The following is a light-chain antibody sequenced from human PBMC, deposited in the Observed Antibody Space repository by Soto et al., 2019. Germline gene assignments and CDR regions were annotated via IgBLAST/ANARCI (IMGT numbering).Light chain of an antibody. Sequence: QSVLTQPASVSGSPGQSITISCTGSSSDVGSYHLVSWYQQQPGKAPKVIIYEGTKRPSGASNRFSASKSGNTASLTISGLQAEDEADYYCCSYGGFSTFVIFGGGTKLTVL. CDR1: SSDVGSYHL. J-gene: IGLJ2*01. CDR2: EGT. CDR3: CSYGGFSTFVI. V-gene: IGLV2-23*03.